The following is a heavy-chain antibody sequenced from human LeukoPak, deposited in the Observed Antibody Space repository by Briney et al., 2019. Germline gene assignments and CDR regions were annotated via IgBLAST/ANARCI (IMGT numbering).Heavy chain of an antibody. J-gene: IGHJ5*02. CDR1: GFTFSNYV. CDR2: IRYDGSNK. Sequence: GGSLRLSCAASGFTFSNYVMHWVRQAPGRGLEWVAFIRYDGSNKYYADSVKGRFTISRDNSKNTLYLQMNSLRAEDTAVYYCAKSPVSYYGSGSYDWFDPWGQGTLVTVSS. CDR3: AKSPVSYYGSGSYDWFDP. V-gene: IGHV3-30*02. D-gene: IGHD3-10*01.